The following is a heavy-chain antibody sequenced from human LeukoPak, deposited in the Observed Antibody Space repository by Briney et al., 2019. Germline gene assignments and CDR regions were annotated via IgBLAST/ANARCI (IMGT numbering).Heavy chain of an antibody. CDR3: ARDRGYGSSPIFDS. Sequence: ASVKVSCKASGYTFTSYYIHWVRQAPGEGLEWMGKINPRGGSTTYERKFQGRVTMTRDTSTSTVYMELGSLKSDDTAIYYCARDRGYGSSPIFDSWGQGTLVTVSS. J-gene: IGHJ4*02. V-gene: IGHV1-46*01. D-gene: IGHD6-13*01. CDR1: GYTFTSYY. CDR2: INPRGGST.